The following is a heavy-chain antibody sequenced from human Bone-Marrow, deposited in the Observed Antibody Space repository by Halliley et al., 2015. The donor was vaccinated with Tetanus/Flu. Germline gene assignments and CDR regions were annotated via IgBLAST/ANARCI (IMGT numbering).Heavy chain of an antibody. CDR2: ISHSGTT. J-gene: IGHJ4*02. CDR1: GGSISSSHW. V-gene: IGHV4-4*02. CDR3: ARQDGVNFDS. Sequence: GLVKPSGTLSLICTVSGGSISSSHWWNWVRQAPGKGLEWIGEISHSGTTNYNPSLKSRVTISADKPKNQFSLKMSSVTAADTAMYYCARQDGVNFDSWGQGALVTVSS. D-gene: IGHD3-16*01.